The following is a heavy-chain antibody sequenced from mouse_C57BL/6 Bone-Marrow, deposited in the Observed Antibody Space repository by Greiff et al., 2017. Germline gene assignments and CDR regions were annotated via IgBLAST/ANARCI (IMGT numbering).Heavy chain of an antibody. CDR2: INPSNGGT. V-gene: IGHV1-53*01. D-gene: IGHD2-1*01. CDR1: GYTFTSYW. Sequence: QVQLQQPGTELVKPGASVKLSCKASGYTFTSYWMHWVKQRPGQGLEWIGKINPSNGGTNYTEKIKSKATLTVDKSSSTAYMQLSSLTSEDSAVYYCARGYYGNPYAMDYWGQGTSVTVSS. J-gene: IGHJ4*01. CDR3: ARGYYGNPYAMDY.